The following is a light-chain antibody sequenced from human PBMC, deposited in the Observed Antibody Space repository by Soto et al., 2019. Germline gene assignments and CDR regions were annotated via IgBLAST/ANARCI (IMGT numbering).Light chain of an antibody. CDR1: QSLAYIDGNTY. J-gene: IGKJ2*01. V-gene: IGKV2-30*01. CDR2: KVS. Sequence: EVVMTQSPLSLPVTLGQPASISCRSSQSLAYIDGNTYLSWFQQRPGQSPRRLIYKVSNRESGVPXRXTGSGSGTDFTLKISRVEAEDVGVYYCMQGTHWPPYTFGQGTKLEIK. CDR3: MQGTHWPPYT.